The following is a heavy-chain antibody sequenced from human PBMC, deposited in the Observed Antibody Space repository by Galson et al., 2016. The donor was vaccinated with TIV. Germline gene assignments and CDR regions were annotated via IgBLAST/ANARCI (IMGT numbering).Heavy chain of an antibody. CDR3: ARERRYCGNECYLYYYYGMDV. Sequence: SLRLSCAASGFPVSDNYTTWVRRAPGKGLEWVSMIYTDGSTYYADSVKGRFTISRDNSKNTLYLQMNRLRVEDTAVYYCARERRYCGNECYLYYYYGMDVWGPGTTVTVSS. J-gene: IGHJ6*02. V-gene: IGHV3-66*02. CDR2: IYTDGST. D-gene: IGHD2-21*01. CDR1: GFPVSDNY.